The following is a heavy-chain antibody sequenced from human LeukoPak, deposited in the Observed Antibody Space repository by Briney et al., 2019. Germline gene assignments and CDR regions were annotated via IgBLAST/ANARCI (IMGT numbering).Heavy chain of an antibody. CDR2: VSPYNGNT. Sequence: ASVKVSCKTSGYTFIDYDITWVRQAPGQGLEWMGRVSPYNGNTYYSQRFQDRVTITKDTSTGTVYMDLRNLRTDDTAMYYCARNGRVRRVVKDLFEYWGQGTLVAVSS. CDR3: ARNGRVRRVVKDLFEY. D-gene: IGHD3-10*01. V-gene: IGHV1-18*01. J-gene: IGHJ4*02. CDR1: GYTFIDYD.